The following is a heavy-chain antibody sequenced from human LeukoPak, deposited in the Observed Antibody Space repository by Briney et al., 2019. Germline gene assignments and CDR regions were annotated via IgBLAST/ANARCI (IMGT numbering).Heavy chain of an antibody. CDR2: IYYSGST. Sequence: SETLSLTCTVSGGSISSYYWSWIRQPPGKGLEWIGYIYYSGSTNYNPSLKSRVTISVDTSKNQFSLKLSSVTAADTAVYYCARESLTWLQSRTSWFDPWGQGTLVTVSS. V-gene: IGHV4-59*01. D-gene: IGHD5-24*01. J-gene: IGHJ5*02. CDR1: GGSISSYY. CDR3: ARESLTWLQSRTSWFDP.